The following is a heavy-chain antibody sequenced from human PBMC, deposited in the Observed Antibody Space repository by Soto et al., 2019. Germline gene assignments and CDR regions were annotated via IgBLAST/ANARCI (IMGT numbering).Heavy chain of an antibody. J-gene: IGHJ6*02. CDR1: GFSLSTSGMC. CDR3: AREYSSSSSPSYYYYGMDV. CDR2: IDWDDDK. Sequence: GSGPTLVNPTQTLTLTCTFSGFSLSTSGMCVSWIRQPPGKALEWLALIDWDDDKYYSTSLKTRLTISKDTSKNQVVLTMTNMDPVDTATYYCAREYSSSSSPSYYYYGMDVWGQGXTVTVYS. V-gene: IGHV2-70*01. D-gene: IGHD6-6*01.